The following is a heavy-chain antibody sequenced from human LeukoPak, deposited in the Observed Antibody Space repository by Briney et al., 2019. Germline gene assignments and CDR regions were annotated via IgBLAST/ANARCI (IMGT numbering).Heavy chain of an antibody. CDR1: GFSFNTYS. CDR3: ARGDFCSGGSCYSSLWFFDL. J-gene: IGHJ2*01. Sequence: PGGSLRLSCAASGFSFNTYSMNWVRQAPGKGLEWVSYISRSSGNMYYADSVRGRFIISRDNAKNSLYLQMNSLRAEDTAVYYCARGDFCSGGSCYSSLWFFDLWGRGTLVTVSS. CDR2: ISRSSGNM. V-gene: IGHV3-21*01. D-gene: IGHD2-15*01.